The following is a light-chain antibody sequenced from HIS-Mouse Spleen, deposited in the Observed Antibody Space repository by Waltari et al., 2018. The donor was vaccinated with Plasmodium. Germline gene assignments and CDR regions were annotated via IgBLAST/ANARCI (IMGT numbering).Light chain of an antibody. Sequence: SYELTQPPSVSVSPGQTARITCSGDALPKKYAYWYQQKSGQAPVLVIYEDSKLPSGIPERFCGSSSGTMATLTISGAQVEDEADYYCYSTDSSGNHRVFGGGTKLTVL. CDR1: ALPKKY. CDR3: YSTDSSGNHRV. V-gene: IGLV3-10*01. J-gene: IGLJ3*02. CDR2: EDS.